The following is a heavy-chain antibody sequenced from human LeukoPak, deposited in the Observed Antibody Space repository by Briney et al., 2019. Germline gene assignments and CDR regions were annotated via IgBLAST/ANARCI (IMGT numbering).Heavy chain of an antibody. Sequence: GGSLRLSCAASGIIFSTYSMNWVRQAPGKGLEWVSYISSSGSTIYYADSVKGRFTISRDNAKNSLYLQMNSLRAEDTAVYYCARDHRGVRDYFDYWGQGTLVTVSS. CDR1: GIIFSTYS. CDR3: ARDHRGVRDYFDY. V-gene: IGHV3-48*01. D-gene: IGHD3-10*01. CDR2: ISSSGSTI. J-gene: IGHJ4*02.